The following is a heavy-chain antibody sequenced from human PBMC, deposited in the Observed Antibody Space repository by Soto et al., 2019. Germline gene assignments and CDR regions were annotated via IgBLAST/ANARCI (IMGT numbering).Heavy chain of an antibody. Sequence: GGSLRLSCAASGFTFRSYWMQWVRQAPGKGLVWVSWINSDGSSTSYADSVKGRFTISRGNAKNTLYLQMNSLRAEDTAVYYCASGGSSLNFDSWGQGTLVTVSS. J-gene: IGHJ4*02. CDR2: INSDGSST. D-gene: IGHD6-6*01. V-gene: IGHV3-74*01. CDR1: GFTFRSYW. CDR3: ASGGSSLNFDS.